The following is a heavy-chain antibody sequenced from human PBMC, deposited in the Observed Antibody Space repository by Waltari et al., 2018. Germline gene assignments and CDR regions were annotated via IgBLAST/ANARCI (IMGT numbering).Heavy chain of an antibody. CDR3: ARVHGSESPLAWGTDV. CDR1: GASLTTSY. D-gene: IGHD2-21*01. J-gene: IGHJ6*02. CDR2: IHDSGDT. Sequence: QVQLQESGPGLVKPSETLSLSCTVSGASLTTSYWSWIRRPPGKGLEYIGYIHDSGDTNYSPSLRSRVSMSLDTSKNQFSRKISSVTAADSAVYYCARVHGSESPLAWGTDVWGQGTAVTVSS. V-gene: IGHV4-59*01.